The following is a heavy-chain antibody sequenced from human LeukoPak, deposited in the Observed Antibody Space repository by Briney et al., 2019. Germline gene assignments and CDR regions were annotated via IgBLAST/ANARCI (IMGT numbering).Heavy chain of an antibody. CDR2: IKQDGSEK. CDR3: ARTTYGGVLDAFDI. Sequence: PGGSLRLSCAASGFTFSNYWMHWVRQAPGKGLEWVANIKQDGSEKYYVGSVKGRFSISRDNAKNSAYLQMNSLRAEDTAVYYCARTTYGGVLDAFDIWGQGTMVTVSS. V-gene: IGHV3-7*03. J-gene: IGHJ3*02. CDR1: GFTFSNYW. D-gene: IGHD4-23*01.